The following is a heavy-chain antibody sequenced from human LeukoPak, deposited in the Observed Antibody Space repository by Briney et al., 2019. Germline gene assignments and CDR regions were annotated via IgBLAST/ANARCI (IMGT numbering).Heavy chain of an antibody. CDR1: GYPFIGNY. CDR3: ARVPTGSTTPPHDN. D-gene: IGHD1-1*01. J-gene: IGHJ4*02. V-gene: IGHV1-2*02. Sequence: GASVKVSCKASGYPFIGNYIHWVRQAPGQGLEWMGWINPNSGGTNYAQKFQGRLTITRDTSISTAYIELSRLRSDDTAVYYCARVPTGSTTPPHDNWGQGTLVTVSS. CDR2: INPNSGGT.